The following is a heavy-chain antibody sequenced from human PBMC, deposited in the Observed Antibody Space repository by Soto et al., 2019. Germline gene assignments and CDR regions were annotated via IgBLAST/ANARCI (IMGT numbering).Heavy chain of an antibody. CDR3: ARDGRTAASHYYYYYGMDV. Sequence: ASVKVSCKTSGYTFTSFGVSWVRQALGQGLEWMGWISAYNGNTNYAQKLQGRVTMTTDTSTSTAYMELRSLRSDDTAVYYCARDGRTAASHYYYYYGMDVWGQGTTVT. D-gene: IGHD2-15*01. CDR2: ISAYNGNT. CDR1: GYTFTSFG. V-gene: IGHV1-18*04. J-gene: IGHJ6*02.